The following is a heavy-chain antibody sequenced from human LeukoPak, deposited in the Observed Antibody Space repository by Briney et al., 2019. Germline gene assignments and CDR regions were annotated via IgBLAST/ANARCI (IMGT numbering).Heavy chain of an antibody. CDR1: GYSFSNYW. CDR3: ARGESITIFGMVSGGYFDY. D-gene: IGHD3-3*01. Sequence: GESLKISCKGFGYSFSNYWIGWVRQMPGKGLEWMGIIYPGDSDTRYSPSFQGQVTISADKSISTAYLQWSSLKASDTAMYYCARGESITIFGMVSGGYFDYWGQGTLVTVSS. CDR2: IYPGDSDT. J-gene: IGHJ4*02. V-gene: IGHV5-51*01.